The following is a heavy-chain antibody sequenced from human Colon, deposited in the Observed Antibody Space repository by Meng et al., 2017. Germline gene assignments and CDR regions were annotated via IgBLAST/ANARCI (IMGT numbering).Heavy chain of an antibody. V-gene: IGHV4-4*02. D-gene: IGHD2-2*01. CDR2: IYQTGST. J-gene: IGHJ4*02. Sequence: QVHLHASAPALERPSGTLSLTCPVSGGSTSTTNWRSWVRQPPGKGLEWIGEIYQTGSTNYNSSLNSRVTISLDKPKNQFSLRMNSVTAADTAVYYCATSGCTSSTNCHAPLRWGQGTLVTVSS. CDR3: ATSGCTSSTNCHAPLR. CDR1: GGSTSTTNW.